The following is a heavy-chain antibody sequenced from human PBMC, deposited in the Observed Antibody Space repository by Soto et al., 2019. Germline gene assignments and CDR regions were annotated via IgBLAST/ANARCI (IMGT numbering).Heavy chain of an antibody. Sequence: PSETLSLTCTVSGGSISSYYWSWIRRPPGKGLEWIGYIYYSGSTNYNPSLKSRVTISVDTSKNQFSLKLSSVTAADTAVYYCARQVTDYGGYYYYMDVWGKGTTVTVSS. V-gene: IGHV4-59*08. CDR1: GGSISSYY. J-gene: IGHJ6*03. CDR3: ARQVTDYGGYYYYMDV. CDR2: IYYSGST. D-gene: IGHD4-17*01.